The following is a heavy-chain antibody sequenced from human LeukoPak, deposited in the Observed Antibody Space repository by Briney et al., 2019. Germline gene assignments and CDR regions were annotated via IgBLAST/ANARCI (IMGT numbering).Heavy chain of an antibody. CDR2: ISGSGDST. CDR3: GKSPYYNYQTLDY. J-gene: IGHJ4*02. CDR1: GFTFTNYA. D-gene: IGHD1-20*01. Sequence: GGSLRLSCAASGFTFTNYAMTWVRQAPGKGLEWVSAISGSGDSTYYADSVKGRFTISRDNSKNTLYLQMNSLRADDTAVYYCGKSPYYNYQTLDYWGQGTLVTVSS. V-gene: IGHV3-23*01.